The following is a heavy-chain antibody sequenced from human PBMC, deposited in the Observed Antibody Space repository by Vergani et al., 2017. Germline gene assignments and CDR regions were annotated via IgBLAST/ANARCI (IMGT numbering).Heavy chain of an antibody. Sequence: QVQLQESGPGLVKPSETLSLTCSVSGYSISRGYYWGWIRQPPGKGLEWIGSIYNSGRPYYNPSPKSRVTISVDTSKNQFSLKLSSLTAADTAVYYCARGTRRYSSSWYGLFDYWGQGTLVTVSS. CDR1: GYSISRGYY. J-gene: IGHJ4*02. V-gene: IGHV4-38-2*02. CDR2: IYNSGRP. D-gene: IGHD6-13*01. CDR3: ARGTRRYSSSWYGLFDY.